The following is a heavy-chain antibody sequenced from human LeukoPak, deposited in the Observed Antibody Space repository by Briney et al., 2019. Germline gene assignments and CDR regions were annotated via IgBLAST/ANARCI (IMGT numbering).Heavy chain of an antibody. D-gene: IGHD2-21*02. J-gene: IGHJ3*02. Sequence: GGYLRLSCTASGYNFYRFTMHWLRQSPGKGLEWVSFIGRDGRVTFYADSVRGRFTIARDNSKNTLYLQMNSLRADDTAVYYCAKAAHVVVVTYAFDIWGQGTMVTVSS. V-gene: IGHV3-23*03. CDR3: AKAAHVVVVTYAFDI. CDR1: GYNFYRFT. CDR2: IGRDGRVT.